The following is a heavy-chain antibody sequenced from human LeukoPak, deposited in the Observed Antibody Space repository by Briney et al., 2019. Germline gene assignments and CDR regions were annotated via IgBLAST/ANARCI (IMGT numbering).Heavy chain of an antibody. CDR2: INPNSGGT. Sequence: GASVKVSCKASGYTFTGYYMHWVRQAPGQGREWMGWINPNSGGTNYAQKFQGRVTMTRDTSISTAYMELSRLRSDDTAVYYCARESSSGPFLDYWGQGTLVTVSS. D-gene: IGHD6-6*01. CDR3: ARESSSGPFLDY. CDR1: GYTFTGYY. J-gene: IGHJ4*02. V-gene: IGHV1-2*02.